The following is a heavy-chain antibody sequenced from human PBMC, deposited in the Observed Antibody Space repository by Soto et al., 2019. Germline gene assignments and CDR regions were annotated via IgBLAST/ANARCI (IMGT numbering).Heavy chain of an antibody. CDR3: ARNSGGYYYYGMDV. V-gene: IGHV3-7*01. Sequence: PGGSLRLSCAASGFTFSSYWMSWVRQAPGKGLEWVANIKQDGSEKYYVDSVKGRFTISRDNAKNSLYLQMNSLRAEDTAVYYCARNSGGYYYYGMDVWGQGTTVTVSS. J-gene: IGHJ6*02. CDR2: IKQDGSEK. CDR1: GFTFSSYW. D-gene: IGHD3-10*01.